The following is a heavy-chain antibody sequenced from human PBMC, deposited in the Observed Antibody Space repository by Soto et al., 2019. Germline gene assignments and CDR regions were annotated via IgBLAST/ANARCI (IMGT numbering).Heavy chain of an antibody. CDR3: AKDRQLGIDHDAFDI. Sequence: GGSLRLSCVASGFTFSSYAMSWVRQAPGKGLEWVSAISGSGGSTYYADSVKGRFTISRDNSKNTLYLQMNSLRAEDTAVYYCAKDRQLGIDHDAFDIWGQGTMVTVSS. CDR1: GFTFSSYA. V-gene: IGHV3-23*01. D-gene: IGHD7-27*01. J-gene: IGHJ3*02. CDR2: ISGSGGST.